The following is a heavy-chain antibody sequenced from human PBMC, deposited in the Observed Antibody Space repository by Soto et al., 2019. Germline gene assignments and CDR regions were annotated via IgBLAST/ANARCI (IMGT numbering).Heavy chain of an antibody. D-gene: IGHD5-18*01. CDR1: VFTFINYA. V-gene: IGHV3-23*01. CDR3: AKMTSGSYGRNYGMDV. Sequence: PGWSLRLSCASSVFTFINYAMSWVRQAPGKGLEWVSALPERGSSPYYADSVKDRFTISRDNSKNSLYLQMNSLRAEDTAVYYCAKMTSGSYGRNYGMDVWGQGTTVTVSS. J-gene: IGHJ6*02. CDR2: LPERGSSP.